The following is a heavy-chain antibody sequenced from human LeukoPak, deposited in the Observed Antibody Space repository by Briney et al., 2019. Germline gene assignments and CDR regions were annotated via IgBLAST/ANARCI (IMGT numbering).Heavy chain of an antibody. V-gene: IGHV4-34*01. CDR3: ARDITMTVVVNYQDHHTDAFDI. Sequence: SETLSLTCAVYGGSFSGYYWSWIRQPPGKGLEWIGEINHSGSTNYNPSLKSRVTISVDTSKNQFSLKLSSVTAADTAVYYCARDITMTVVVNYQDHHTDAFDIWGQGTMVTVSS. D-gene: IGHD3-22*01. CDR2: INHSGST. J-gene: IGHJ3*02. CDR1: GGSFSGYY.